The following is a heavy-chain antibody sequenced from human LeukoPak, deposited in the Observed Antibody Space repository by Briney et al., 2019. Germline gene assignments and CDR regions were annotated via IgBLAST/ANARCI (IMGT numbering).Heavy chain of an antibody. Sequence: GESLKISCKGSGYSFTNYWIAWVRQMPGKGLEWMGAINPGGSHIRYSPSFQGQVTISTDKSISTAYLQWSSLKASDIAIYYCARKNPTALRNNWFDPWGQGTLVTVSS. CDR1: GYSFTNYW. CDR3: ARKNPTALRNNWFDP. D-gene: IGHD5-18*01. J-gene: IGHJ5*02. V-gene: IGHV5-51*01. CDR2: INPGGSHI.